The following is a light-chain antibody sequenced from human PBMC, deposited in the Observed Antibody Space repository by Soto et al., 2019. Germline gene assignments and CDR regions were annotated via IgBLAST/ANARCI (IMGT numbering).Light chain of an antibody. CDR1: SSDIGAYNY. Sequence: QSALTQPASVSGSPGQSITISCTGASSDIGAYNYVSWYQQHPGQAPKLMIYEVSNRPSGVSNRFSGSKSGNTASLTISGLQAEDEAVYYCGSYTSTSTYVIFGGGTKLTVL. J-gene: IGLJ2*01. CDR3: GSYTSTSTYVI. CDR2: EVS. V-gene: IGLV2-14*01.